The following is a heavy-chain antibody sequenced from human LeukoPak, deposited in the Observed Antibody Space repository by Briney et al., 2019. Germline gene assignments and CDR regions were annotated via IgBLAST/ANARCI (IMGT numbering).Heavy chain of an antibody. Sequence: GGSLRLSCAASGFTFSSYAMHWVRQAPGKGLEWVASIKQDGSEKYYVDSVKGRVTISRDNAKNSLYLQMNSLRAEDTAVYYCARVVWGWDTAMPTPFDYWGQGTLVTVSS. V-gene: IGHV3-7*01. CDR1: GFTFSSYA. J-gene: IGHJ4*02. D-gene: IGHD5-18*01. CDR2: IKQDGSEK. CDR3: ARVVWGWDTAMPTPFDY.